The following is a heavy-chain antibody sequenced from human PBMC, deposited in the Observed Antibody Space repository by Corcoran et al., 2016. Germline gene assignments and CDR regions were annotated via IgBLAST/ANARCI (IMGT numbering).Heavy chain of an antibody. CDR1: GYSFTSYW. CDR3: SRHALRLVVPDDSFDI. J-gene: IGHJ3*02. Sequence: EVQLVQSGAEVKKPGESLKISCKGSGYSFTSYWIGWVRQMPGKGLEWMGIIYPGDSDTRYSPSFQGQVTISADKSISPAYLQLSSLKASDTAMYYCSRHALRLVVPDDSFDIGGQGTMVTVAS. D-gene: IGHD2-2*01. CDR2: IYPGDSDT. V-gene: IGHV5-51*01.